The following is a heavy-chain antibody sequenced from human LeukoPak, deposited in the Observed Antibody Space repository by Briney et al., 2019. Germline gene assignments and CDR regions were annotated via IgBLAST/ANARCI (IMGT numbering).Heavy chain of an antibody. J-gene: IGHJ4*02. CDR1: GGSFSGYC. CDR3: VTLSSSSRGATVVGDY. Sequence: SETLSLTCAVYGGSFSGYCWSWIRQPPGKGLEWIGEINHSGSTNYNPSLKSRVTISVDTSKNQFSLKLSSVTAADTAVYYCVTLSSSSRGATVVGDYWGQGTLVTVSS. D-gene: IGHD4-17*01. CDR2: INHSGST. V-gene: IGHV4-34*01.